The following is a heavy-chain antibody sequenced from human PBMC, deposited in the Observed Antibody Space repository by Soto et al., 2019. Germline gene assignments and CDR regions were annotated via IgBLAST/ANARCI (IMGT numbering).Heavy chain of an antibody. CDR3: ARDRVPYSSGWYESNY. CDR2: ISYDGSNK. V-gene: IGHV3-30-3*01. Sequence: GGSLRLSCAASGFTFSSYAMHWVRQAPGKGLEWVAVISYDGSNKYYADSVKGRFTISRDNSKNTLYLQMNSLRAEDTAVYYCARDRVPYSSGWYESNYWGQGTLVTVSS. D-gene: IGHD6-19*01. J-gene: IGHJ4*02. CDR1: GFTFSSYA.